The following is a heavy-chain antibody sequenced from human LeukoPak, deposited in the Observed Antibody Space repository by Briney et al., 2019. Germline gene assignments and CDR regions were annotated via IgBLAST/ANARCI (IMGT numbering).Heavy chain of an antibody. CDR2: IYHSGST. Sequence: SETLSLTCTVSGGFLSDYYWGWIRQPPGKGLEWIGSIYHSGSTYYNPSLKSRVTISVDTSKNQFSLKLSSVTAADTAVYYCARSGSSTVTTLDYWGQGPLVTVSS. CDR1: GGFLSDYY. J-gene: IGHJ4*02. CDR3: ARSGSSTVTTLDY. D-gene: IGHD4-17*01. V-gene: IGHV4-38-2*02.